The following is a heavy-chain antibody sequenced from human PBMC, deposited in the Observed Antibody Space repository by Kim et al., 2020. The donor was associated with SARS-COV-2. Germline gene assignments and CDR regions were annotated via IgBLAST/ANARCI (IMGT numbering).Heavy chain of an antibody. D-gene: IGHD6-19*01. CDR1: GFTFGDYA. CDR2: IRSKPYGGTT. Sequence: GGSLRLSCTASGFTFGDYAMSWVRQAPGKGLEWLGFIRSKPYGGTTEYAASVKGRFTISRDDSKSIAYLQMNSLKTEDTAVYYCTRAHSGCKFFCFDYWGQGTLVTVSS. CDR3: TRAHSGCKFFCFDY. V-gene: IGHV3-49*04. J-gene: IGHJ4*02.